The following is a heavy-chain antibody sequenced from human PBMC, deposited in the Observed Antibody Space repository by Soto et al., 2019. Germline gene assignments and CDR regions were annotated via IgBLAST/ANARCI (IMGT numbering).Heavy chain of an antibody. Sequence: EVQLVESGGGLVQPGGSLRLSCAASGFTFSSYAMHWVRQAPGKGLEYVSAISSNGGSTYYANSVKGRFTISRDNSKNTLYLQMGSLRAEDMAVYYCARVEYQLLGSYYYYYMDVWGKGTTVTVSS. D-gene: IGHD2-2*01. CDR2: ISSNGGST. J-gene: IGHJ6*03. CDR3: ARVEYQLLGSYYYYYMDV. CDR1: GFTFSSYA. V-gene: IGHV3-64*01.